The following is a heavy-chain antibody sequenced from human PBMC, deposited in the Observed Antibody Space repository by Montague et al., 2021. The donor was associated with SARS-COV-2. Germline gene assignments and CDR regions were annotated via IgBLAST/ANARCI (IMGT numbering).Heavy chain of an antibody. CDR1: GGSISSYY. CDR3: ARDSRTDFDWLFPDSGSYYYYMDV. Sequence: SETLSLTCTVSGGSISSYYWSWIRQPPGKGLEWIGYIYYSGSTNYNPSLKSRVTISEDTSKNQFSLKLSSVTAADTAVYYCARDSRTDFDWLFPDSGSYYYYMDVWGKGTTVTVSS. J-gene: IGHJ6*03. CDR2: IYYSGST. V-gene: IGHV4-59*01. D-gene: IGHD3-9*01.